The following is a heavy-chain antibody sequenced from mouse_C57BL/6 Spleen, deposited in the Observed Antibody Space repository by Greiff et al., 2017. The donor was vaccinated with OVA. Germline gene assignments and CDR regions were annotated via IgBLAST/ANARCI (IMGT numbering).Heavy chain of an antibody. D-gene: IGHD3-3*01. CDR2: IYPSDSET. V-gene: IGHV1-61*01. J-gene: IGHJ2*01. CDR3: ARGWDYFDY. CDR1: GYTFTSYW. Sequence: QVQLQQPGAELVRPGSSVKLSCKASGYTFTSYWMDWVKQRPGQGLECIGNIYPSDSETHYNQKFKDKATLTVDKSSSTAYMQLSSLTSEDSAVYYCARGWDYFDYWGQGTTLTVSS.